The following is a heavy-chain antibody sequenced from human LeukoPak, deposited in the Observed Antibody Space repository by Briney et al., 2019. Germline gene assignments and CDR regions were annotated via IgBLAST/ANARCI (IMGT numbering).Heavy chain of an antibody. D-gene: IGHD3-22*01. Sequence: PSETLSLTCTVSGGSISSSSYYWGWIRQPPGKGLEWIGSIYYSGSTYYNPSLKSRVTISVDTSKNQFSLKLSSVTAADTAVYYCASDSGYYYLFDYWGQGTLVTVSS. V-gene: IGHV4-39*01. J-gene: IGHJ4*02. CDR1: GGSISSSSYY. CDR2: IYYSGST. CDR3: ASDSGYYYLFDY.